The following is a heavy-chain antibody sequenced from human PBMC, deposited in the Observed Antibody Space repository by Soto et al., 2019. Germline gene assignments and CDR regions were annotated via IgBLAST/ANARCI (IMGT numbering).Heavy chain of an antibody. J-gene: IGHJ5*02. V-gene: IGHV3-53*01. CDR1: GFTVSSNS. D-gene: IGHD2-15*01. Sequence: GGSLRLSCAVSGFTVSSNSITWFRQALGQGLEWVSVLHSDVSTYYVDSVKGRFVISRDNSKNTVYLQMNSLRAEGTAIYYCARELGGSWYNWFDPWGQGTLVTVSS. CDR2: LHSDVST. CDR3: ARELGGSWYNWFDP.